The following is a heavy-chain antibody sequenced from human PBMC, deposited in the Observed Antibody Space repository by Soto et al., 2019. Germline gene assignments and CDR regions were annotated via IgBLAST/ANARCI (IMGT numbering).Heavy chain of an antibody. V-gene: IGHV1-69*06. J-gene: IGHJ6*02. Sequence: QVQLVQSGAEVKKPGSSVKVSCKASGGTFSSYAISWVRQAPGQGPEWMGGIIPIFGTINYAQKFQGRVTITADKSTSTAYMELSSLRSEDTAVYYCARGGEVQAGHAYYGMDVWGQGTTVTVSS. D-gene: IGHD2-2*01. CDR3: ARGGEVQAGHAYYGMDV. CDR1: GGTFSSYA. CDR2: IIPIFGTI.